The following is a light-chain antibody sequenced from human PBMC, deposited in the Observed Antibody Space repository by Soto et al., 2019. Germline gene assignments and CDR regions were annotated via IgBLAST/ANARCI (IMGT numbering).Light chain of an antibody. CDR2: EGS. V-gene: IGLV2-23*01. J-gene: IGLJ1*01. CDR1: SSDVGSYNL. Sequence: ALTQPASVSGSPGQSITISCTGTSSDVGSYNLVSWYQQHPGKAPKLMIYEGSKRPSGVSNRFSGSKSGNTASLTISGLQAEDEADYYCSSYAGSSTYVFGTRTKVTVL. CDR3: SSYAGSSTYV.